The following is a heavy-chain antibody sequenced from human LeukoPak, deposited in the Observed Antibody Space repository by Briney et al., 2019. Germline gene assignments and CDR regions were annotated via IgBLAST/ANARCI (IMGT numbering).Heavy chain of an antibody. CDR2: IYYSGST. J-gene: IGHJ5*02. D-gene: IGHD3-3*01. CDR1: GGSISSHY. CDR3: ARLYYDFWSGYYGDYWFDP. Sequence: SETLSLTCTVSGGSISSHYSSWIRQPPGKGLEWIGYIYYSGSTNYNPSLKSRVTISVDTSKNQFSLKLSSVTAADTAVYYCARLYYDFWSGYYGDYWFDPWGQGTLVTVSS. V-gene: IGHV4-59*11.